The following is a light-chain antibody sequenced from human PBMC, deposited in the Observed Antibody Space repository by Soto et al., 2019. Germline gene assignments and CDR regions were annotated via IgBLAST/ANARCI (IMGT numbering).Light chain of an antibody. CDR1: HSISSW. CDR3: QEYNSYTGT. CDR2: DAS. Sequence: DIQMTQSPSTLSSSVGYRVTVTCLASHSISSWVAWYQQKPGKAPKLLIYDASSLQSGVPSRFSGSGSGTEFTLTISSLQPDDFGTYYCQEYNSYTGTFGPGTRLEIK. V-gene: IGKV1-5*01. J-gene: IGKJ5*01.